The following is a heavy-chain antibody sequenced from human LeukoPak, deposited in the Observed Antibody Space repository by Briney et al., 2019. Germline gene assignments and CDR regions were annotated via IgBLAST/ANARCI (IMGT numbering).Heavy chain of an antibody. CDR3: ARDHNYAFDN. V-gene: IGHV3-48*04. CDR2: IGISSGNT. J-gene: IGHJ4*02. CDR1: GFTFSDYS. D-gene: IGHD1-1*01. Sequence: GGSLRLSCAASGFTFSDYSMNWARQAPGKGLEWISYIGISSGNTKYADSVKGRFTISGDSAKSSLYLQMNSLRVEDTAVYYCARDHNYAFDNWGQGTLDTVSS.